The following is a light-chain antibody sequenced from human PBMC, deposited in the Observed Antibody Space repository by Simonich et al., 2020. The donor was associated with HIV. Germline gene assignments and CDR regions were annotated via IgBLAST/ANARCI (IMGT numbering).Light chain of an antibody. V-gene: IGLV2-14*03. Sequence: QSALPQPASVSGAPGQSITISCTGTSSDVGGYNYSSWYQQNPGKTPKLMIYDVSNRPSVVSNRFSGSKSGNTASLTISGLQAEDEADYYCSSYTSSSIVVFGGGTKLTVL. CDR3: SSYTSSSIVV. J-gene: IGLJ2*01. CDR2: DVS. CDR1: SSDVGGYNY.